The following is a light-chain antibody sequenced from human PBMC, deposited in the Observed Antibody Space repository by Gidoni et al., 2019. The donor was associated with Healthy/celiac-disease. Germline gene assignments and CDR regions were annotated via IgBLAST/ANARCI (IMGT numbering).Light chain of an antibody. V-gene: IGKV3-15*01. CDR1: QSVSSN. J-gene: IGKJ1*01. CDR3: QQYHNWPCT. CDR2: GAS. Sequence: EIVMTQSPATLSVSPGERATLSCRASQSVSSNLAWYQQKPGQAPRLLIYGASTRATGIPARFSASGSGTEFTLTISSLQSEDFAVYYCQQYHNWPCTFXQXTKVXIK.